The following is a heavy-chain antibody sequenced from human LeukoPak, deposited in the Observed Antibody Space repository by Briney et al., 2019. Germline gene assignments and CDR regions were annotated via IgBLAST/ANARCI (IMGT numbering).Heavy chain of an antibody. CDR1: GGSISSYY. V-gene: IGHV4-59*01. CDR2: IYYSGST. D-gene: IGHD6-13*01. J-gene: IGHJ4*02. CDR3: ATVAAAGRIHFDY. Sequence: SETLSLTCTVSGGSISSYYWSWIRQPPGKGLEWIGYIYYSGSTNYNPSLKSRVTISVDTSKNQFSLKLSSVTAADTAVYYCATVAAAGRIHFDYWGQGTLVTVSS.